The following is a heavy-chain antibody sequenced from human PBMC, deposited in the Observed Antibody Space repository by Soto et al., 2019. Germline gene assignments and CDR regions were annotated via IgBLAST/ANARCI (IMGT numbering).Heavy chain of an antibody. CDR3: APRPAPHMSWFGP. J-gene: IGHJ5*02. V-gene: IGHV2-5*04. D-gene: IGHD2-21*01. CDR2: IYWNDNK. CDR1: GFSLTTTGVG. Sequence: QITLKEAGPTLVKPTQTLTLTCTFSGFSLTTTGVGVGWIRQPPRRAPEWLALIYWNDNKRYSPSLESRLTISKATSKHQVALTMTAMDPVDTGTYYRAPRPAPHMSWFGPWGQGTLVIVSS.